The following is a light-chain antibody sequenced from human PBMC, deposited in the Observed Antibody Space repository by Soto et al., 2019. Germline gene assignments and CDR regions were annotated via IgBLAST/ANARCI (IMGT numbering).Light chain of an antibody. CDR3: KNYNNWPGP. CDR2: VAS. V-gene: IGKV3-15*01. J-gene: IGKJ1*01. Sequence: EIVMTQSPATLSVSPGERDTLSCRASQSVSSNLAWYQQKLGQPPRLLIYVASPGPIGFPPGFSGSVFGKDFPLTFSSLQSEDFEVYYCKNYNNWPGPLGQGTKVDIK. CDR1: QSVSSN.